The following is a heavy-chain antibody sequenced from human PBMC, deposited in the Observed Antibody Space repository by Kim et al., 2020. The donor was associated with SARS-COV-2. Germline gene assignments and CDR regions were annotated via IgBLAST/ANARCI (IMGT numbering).Heavy chain of an antibody. V-gene: IGHV3-30*18. CDR2: ISYDGSNK. Sequence: GGSLRLSCAASGFTFSSYGMHWVRLAPGKGLEWVAVISYDGSNKYYADSVKGRFTISRDNSKNTLYLQMNSLRAEDTAVYYCAKDRGIQLWLSYYYGMDVWGQGTTVTVSS. CDR3: AKDRGIQLWLSYYYGMDV. J-gene: IGHJ6*02. CDR1: GFTFSSYG. D-gene: IGHD5-18*01.